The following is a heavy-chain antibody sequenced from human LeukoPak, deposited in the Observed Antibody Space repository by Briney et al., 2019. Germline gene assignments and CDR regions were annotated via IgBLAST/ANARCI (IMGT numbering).Heavy chain of an antibody. V-gene: IGHV3-15*01. J-gene: IGHJ6*02. CDR1: GFTFSSAW. Sequence: GGSLRLSCAASGFTFSSAWMTWVRQAPGKGLEWVGRVRSKADGGTTDYAAPAKGRFTISRDDSENTVFLQMNSLKTEDTAVYYCAKIRCGGDCLSYYYYYGMDVWGQGTTVTVSS. D-gene: IGHD2-21*02. CDR3: AKIRCGGDCLSYYYYYGMDV. CDR2: VRSKADGGTT.